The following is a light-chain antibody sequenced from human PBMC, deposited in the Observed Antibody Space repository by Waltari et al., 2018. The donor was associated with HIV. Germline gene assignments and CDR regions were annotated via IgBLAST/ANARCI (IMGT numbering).Light chain of an antibody. CDR2: ANH. J-gene: IGLJ2*01. V-gene: IGLV1-44*01. CDR3: ATWDASLSGPV. Sequence: QSELTQPPSASGTPGQRVTISCSGSSSNIGSYTVNWYQQLPGTAPKLLIYANHQRPSGVPDRFSGSQSDTSAALAIGGLQSEEEADYYCATWDASLSGPVFGGGTKLTVL. CDR1: SSNIGSYT.